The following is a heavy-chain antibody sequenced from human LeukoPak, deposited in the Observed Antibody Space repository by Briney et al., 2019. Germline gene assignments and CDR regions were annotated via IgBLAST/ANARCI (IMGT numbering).Heavy chain of an antibody. CDR2: IYTSGST. CDR3: ARVAIKHCSSTSCSRSSSYYFDY. D-gene: IGHD2-2*01. J-gene: IGHJ4*02. V-gene: IGHV4-4*07. CDR1: GGSISSYY. Sequence: PETLSLTCTVSGGSISSYYWSWIRQPAGKGLEWIGRIYTSGSTNYNPSLKSRVTMSVDTSKNQFSLKLSSVTAADTAVYYCARVAIKHCSSTSCSRSSSYYFDYWGQGTLVTVSS.